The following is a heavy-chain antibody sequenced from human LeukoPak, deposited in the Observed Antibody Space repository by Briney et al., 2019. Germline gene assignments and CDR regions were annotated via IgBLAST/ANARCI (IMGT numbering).Heavy chain of an antibody. Sequence: GGSLRLSCAASGFTFSNVAMSWVRQAPGMGLEWVSAIRSNGETAYNVASVKGRFSISRDKARQTVYLQMNSLRAEDTAVYYCVKDHTGTYTLDYWGQGTLVTVSS. CDR2: IRSNGETA. D-gene: IGHD3-10*01. CDR3: VKDHTGTYTLDY. V-gene: IGHV3-23*01. J-gene: IGHJ4*02. CDR1: GFTFSNVA.